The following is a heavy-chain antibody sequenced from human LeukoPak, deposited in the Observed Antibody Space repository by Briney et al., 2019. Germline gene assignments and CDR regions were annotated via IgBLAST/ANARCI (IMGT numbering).Heavy chain of an antibody. CDR2: IVPIFGTA. Sequence: GASVKVSCKASGGTFSSYAISWVRQAPGQGLEWTGGIVPIFGTANYAQKFQGRVTITADKSTSTAYMELSSLRSEDTAVYYCARTRGQWLDLSYFDYWGQGTLVTVSS. J-gene: IGHJ4*02. D-gene: IGHD6-19*01. V-gene: IGHV1-69*06. CDR1: GGTFSSYA. CDR3: ARTRGQWLDLSYFDY.